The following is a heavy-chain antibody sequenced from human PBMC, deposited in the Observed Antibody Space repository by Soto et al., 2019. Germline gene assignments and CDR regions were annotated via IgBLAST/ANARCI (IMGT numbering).Heavy chain of an antibody. CDR1: GFSLSTSGVG. J-gene: IGHJ5*02. V-gene: IGHV2-5*02. CDR3: AHQDCSSTSCYARRLNWFDP. CDR2: IYWDDDK. D-gene: IGHD2-2*01. Sequence: SGPTLVNPTQTLTLTCTFSGFSLSTSGVGVGWIRQPPGKALEWLALIYWDDDKRYSPSLKSRLTITKDTSKNQVVLTMTNMDPVDTATYYCAHQDCSSTSCYARRLNWFDPWGQGTLVTVSS.